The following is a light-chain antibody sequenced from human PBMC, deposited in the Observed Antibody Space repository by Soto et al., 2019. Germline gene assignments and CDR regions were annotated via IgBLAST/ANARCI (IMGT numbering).Light chain of an antibody. CDR3: QSYDSSLSAYV. J-gene: IGLJ1*01. CDR1: SSNIGAGYD. Sequence: QSVLTQPPSVSGAPGQRVTISCTGSSSNIGAGYDVHWYQQLPGTAPKVLVYGNTNRPSGVPDRFSGSKSGTLASLAITGLQAEDEAEYYCQSYDSSLSAYVFGTGTKLTVL. V-gene: IGLV1-40*01. CDR2: GNT.